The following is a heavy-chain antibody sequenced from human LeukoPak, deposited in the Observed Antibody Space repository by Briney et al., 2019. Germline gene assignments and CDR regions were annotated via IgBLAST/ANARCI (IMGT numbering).Heavy chain of an antibody. CDR3: ARRGIDSSGYYYYYYYMDV. Sequence: PSETLSLTCTVSGGSISSSSYYWGWIRQPPGKGLEWIGSIYYSGSTYYNPSLKSQFTISVDTSKNQFSLKLSSVTAADTAVYYCARRGIDSSGYYYYYYYMDVWGKGTTVTISS. J-gene: IGHJ6*03. V-gene: IGHV4-39*01. CDR2: IYYSGST. D-gene: IGHD3-22*01. CDR1: GGSISSSSYY.